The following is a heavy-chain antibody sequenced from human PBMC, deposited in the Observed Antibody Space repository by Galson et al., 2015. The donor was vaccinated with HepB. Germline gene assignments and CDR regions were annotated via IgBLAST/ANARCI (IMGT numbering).Heavy chain of an antibody. D-gene: IGHD1-1*01. CDR1: GFTFSNYA. V-gene: IGHV3-23*01. J-gene: IGHJ3*02. Sequence: SLRLSCAASGFTFSNYAMSWVRQAPGKGLEWVSGISGTGDNTYYVDSVKGRFTISRDNSKNTLYLQVNSLRAEDTAVYYCALEVATGYDAFDIWGRGTMVSVSS. CDR2: ISGTGDNT. CDR3: ALEVATGYDAFDI.